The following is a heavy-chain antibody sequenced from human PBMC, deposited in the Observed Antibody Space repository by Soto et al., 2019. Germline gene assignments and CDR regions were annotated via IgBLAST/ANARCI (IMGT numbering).Heavy chain of an antibody. J-gene: IGHJ6*02. D-gene: IGHD2-15*01. CDR2: ISYDGSNK. V-gene: IGHV3-30-3*01. CDR1: GFTFSSYA. Sequence: QVQLVESGGGVVQPGRSLRLSCAASGFTFSSYAMHWVRQAPGKGLEWVAVISYDGSNKYYADSVKGRFTISRDNSKNTLYLQMNSLTGEDTAVYYCAREPLIRWGVLFKTYGMDVWGQGTTVTVSS. CDR3: AREPLIRWGVLFKTYGMDV.